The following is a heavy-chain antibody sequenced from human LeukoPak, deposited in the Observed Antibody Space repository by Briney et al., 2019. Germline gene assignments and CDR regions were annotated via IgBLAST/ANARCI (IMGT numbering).Heavy chain of an antibody. CDR2: IFYDGSKK. CDR1: GFTFRNYG. V-gene: IGHV3-33*01. CDR3: ARERVRSGSYRVFDY. Sequence: GGSLRLSCVASGFTFRNYGMHWIRQAPGKGLEWVSVIFYDGSKKYYADFVKGRFTISRDNAKNSLYLQMNSLRAEDTAVYYCARERVRSGSYRVFDYWGQGTLVTVSS. D-gene: IGHD1-26*01. J-gene: IGHJ4*02.